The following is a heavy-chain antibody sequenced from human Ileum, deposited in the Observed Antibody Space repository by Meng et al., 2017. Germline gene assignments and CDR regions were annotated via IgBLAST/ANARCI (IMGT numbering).Heavy chain of an antibody. CDR3: AHIFDS. V-gene: IGHV4-4*02. Sequence: QGQLTEAGPGLVEPSGTLSLTCAVSGRSISSSEWWSWVRQPPGKGLEWIAEMNLGGSPNYNPSLKSRVTMSVDKSNDHLSLQLTSVTAADTAVYYCAHIFDSWGQGTLVTVSS. CDR1: GRSISSSEW. CDR2: MNLGGSP. J-gene: IGHJ4*02.